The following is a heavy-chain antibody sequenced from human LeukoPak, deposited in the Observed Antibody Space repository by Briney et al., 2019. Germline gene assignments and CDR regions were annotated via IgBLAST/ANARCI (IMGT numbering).Heavy chain of an antibody. D-gene: IGHD6-19*01. Sequence: SETLSLTCTVSGGYISSYYWSWIRQPPGEGLEWIGYVYYTGSTNYNPSLKSRVTISVDTSKNQFSLKLSSVTAADTAVYYCARSSGWVAFDIWGQGTMVTVSS. J-gene: IGHJ3*02. V-gene: IGHV4-59*12. CDR2: VYYTGST. CDR3: ARSSGWVAFDI. CDR1: GGYISSYY.